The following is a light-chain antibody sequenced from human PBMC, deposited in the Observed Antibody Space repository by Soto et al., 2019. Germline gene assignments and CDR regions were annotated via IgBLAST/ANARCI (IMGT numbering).Light chain of an antibody. Sequence: DIQMTQAPSTLSASVGDRVTITCRTSQRISKWLAWYQQRPGKAPKLLIFDASNLEGGVPSRFSGSGSATDFSLNISSLQPDDFATYYCQQYNDYRLTFGGGTKVEIK. V-gene: IGKV1-5*01. CDR3: QQYNDYRLT. J-gene: IGKJ4*01. CDR2: DAS. CDR1: QRISKW.